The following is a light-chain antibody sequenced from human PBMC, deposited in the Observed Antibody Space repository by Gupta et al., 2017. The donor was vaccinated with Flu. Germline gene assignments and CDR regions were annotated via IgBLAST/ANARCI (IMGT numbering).Light chain of an antibody. CDR2: AAS. V-gene: IGKV3-15*01. CDR3: QQYYDWHS. J-gene: IGKJ4*01. Sequence: STVTLSVAPGETASLTCRASLGVSISLSWYQQKPGQAPRLLIYAASTRATGVPARFSGGGSGTEFTLTISSLQSEDFALYFCQQYYDWHSFGAGTTVEIK. CDR1: LGVSIS.